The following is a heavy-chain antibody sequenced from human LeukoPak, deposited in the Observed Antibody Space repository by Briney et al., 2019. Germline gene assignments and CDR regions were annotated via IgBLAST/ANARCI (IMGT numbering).Heavy chain of an antibody. J-gene: IGHJ5*02. CDR2: ISAYNGNT. D-gene: IGHD2-2*02. CDR3: ARDLTSQLLYGHWYWFDP. CDR1: GYTFTSYG. Sequence: GASVKVSCKASGYTFTSYGISWVRQAPGQGLEWMGWISAYNGNTNYAQKLQGRVTMTTDTSTSTAYMELRSPRSDDTAVYYCARDLTSQLLYGHWYWFDPWGQGTLVTVSS. V-gene: IGHV1-18*01.